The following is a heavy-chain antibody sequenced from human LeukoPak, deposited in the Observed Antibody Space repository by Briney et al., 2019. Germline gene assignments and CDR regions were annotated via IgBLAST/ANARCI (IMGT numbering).Heavy chain of an antibody. CDR2: ISYDGSNK. D-gene: IGHD3-10*01. CDR1: GFTFSSYG. CDR3: AKDRQLIWFGELSYGMDV. V-gene: IGHV3-30*18. Sequence: GSLRLSCAASGFTFSSYGMHWVRQAPGKGLEWVAVISYDGSNKYFADSLKGRFTISRDNSKNTLYLQMNSLRAEDTAVYYCAKDRQLIWFGELSYGMDVWGQGTTVTVSS. J-gene: IGHJ6*02.